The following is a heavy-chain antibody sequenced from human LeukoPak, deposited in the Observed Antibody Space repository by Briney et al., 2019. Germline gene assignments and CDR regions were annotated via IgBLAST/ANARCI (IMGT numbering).Heavy chain of an antibody. CDR3: ARGTAFYDFWSGYYFDY. D-gene: IGHD3-3*01. V-gene: IGHV3-7*01. CDR1: GFTFSSYW. Sequence: GGSLRLSCAASGFTFSSYWMSWVRQAPGKGLEWVANIKQDGSEKYYVDSVKGRFTISRDNAKNSLYPQMNSLRAEDTAVYYCARGTAFYDFWSGYYFDYWGQGTLVTVSS. J-gene: IGHJ4*02. CDR2: IKQDGSEK.